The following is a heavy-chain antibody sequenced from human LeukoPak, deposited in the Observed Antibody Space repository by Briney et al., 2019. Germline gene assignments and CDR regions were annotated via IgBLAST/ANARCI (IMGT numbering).Heavy chain of an antibody. J-gene: IGHJ4*02. V-gene: IGHV1-58*01. CDR1: GFTFTSSA. CDR2: IVVGSGNT. D-gene: IGHD3-22*01. CDR3: AAYYYDSSGYFLGVDY. Sequence: SVKVSCKASGFTFTSSAVQWVQQARGQRLEWIGWIVVGSGNTNYAQKFQERVTITRDMSTSTAYMELSSLRSEDTAVYYRAAYYYDSSGYFLGVDYWGQGTLVTVSS.